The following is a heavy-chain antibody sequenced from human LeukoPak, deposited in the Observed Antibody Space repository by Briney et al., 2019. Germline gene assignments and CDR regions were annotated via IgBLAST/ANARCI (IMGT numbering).Heavy chain of an antibody. CDR1: GYSISSGYY. V-gene: IGHV4-38-2*02. J-gene: IGHJ3*02. D-gene: IGHD2/OR15-2a*01. CDR3: ARQRIGAFDI. Sequence: PSETLSLTCTVSGYSISSGYYWGWIRQPPGKGLEWIGEINHSGSTNYNPSLKSRVTISVDTSKNQFSLKLSSVTAADTAVYYCARQRIGAFDIWGQGTMVTVSS. CDR2: INHSGST.